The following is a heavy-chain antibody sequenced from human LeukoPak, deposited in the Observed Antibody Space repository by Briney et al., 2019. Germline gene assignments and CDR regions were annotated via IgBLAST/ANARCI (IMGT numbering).Heavy chain of an antibody. J-gene: IGHJ4*02. Sequence: SETLSHTCTVSGGSISSYYWSWIRQPPGKGLEWIGYIYYSGSTNYNPSLKSRVTISVDTSKSQFSLKLSSVTAADTAVYYCARGDDILTPWDYWGQGTLVTVSS. CDR2: IYYSGST. V-gene: IGHV4-59*01. D-gene: IGHD3-9*01. CDR3: ARGDDILTPWDY. CDR1: GGSISSYY.